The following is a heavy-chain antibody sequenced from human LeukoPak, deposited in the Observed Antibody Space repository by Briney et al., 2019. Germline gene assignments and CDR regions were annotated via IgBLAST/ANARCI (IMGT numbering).Heavy chain of an antibody. D-gene: IGHD3-22*01. CDR2: IYYSGST. J-gene: IGHJ6*02. V-gene: IGHV4-30-4*01. Sequence: KASETLSLTCTVSSGSISRGAYYWSWIRQPPGKGQVWIGYIYYSGSTYYNPALKSRVTISVDTSKNQFSLKLSSVTAADTAMYYCARDSRGYDSSGYYYYYYGMDVWGQGTTVTVSS. CDR1: SGSISRGAYY. CDR3: ARDSRGYDSSGYYYYYYGMDV.